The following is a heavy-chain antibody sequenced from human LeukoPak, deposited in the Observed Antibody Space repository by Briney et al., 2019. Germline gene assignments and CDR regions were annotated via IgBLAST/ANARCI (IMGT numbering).Heavy chain of an antibody. Sequence: PGGSLRLSCAASGFTVSSNYMSWVRQAPGKGLEWVSVIYSGGSTYYADSVKGRFTISRDNSKNTLYLQMNSLRAEDTAVYYCANSPLHCSGGSCYLQFDYWGQGTLVTVSS. D-gene: IGHD2-15*01. J-gene: IGHJ4*02. CDR2: IYSGGST. CDR3: ANSPLHCSGGSCYLQFDY. CDR1: GFTVSSNY. V-gene: IGHV3-53*01.